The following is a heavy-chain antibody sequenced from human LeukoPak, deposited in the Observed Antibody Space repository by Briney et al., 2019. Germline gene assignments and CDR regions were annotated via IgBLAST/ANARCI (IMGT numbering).Heavy chain of an antibody. CDR2: IIPIFGTA. D-gene: IGHD5-18*01. V-gene: IGHV1-69*01. J-gene: IGHJ4*02. CDR1: GGTFSSYA. Sequence: SVKVSCKASGGTFSSYAISWVRQAPGQGLEWMGGIIPIFGTANYAQKFQGRVTITADESTSTAYMELSSLRSEDTAVYYCARGRSGYSYRFDYWSQGTLVTVSS. CDR3: ARGRSGYSYRFDY.